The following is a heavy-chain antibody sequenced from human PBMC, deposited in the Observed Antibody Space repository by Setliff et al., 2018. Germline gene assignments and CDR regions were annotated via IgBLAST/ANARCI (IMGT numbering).Heavy chain of an antibody. CDR3: ARISRLYTSSWDDY. D-gene: IGHD6-13*01. CDR2: ISRDTDYT. CDR1: GFSFNNYY. Sequence: GGSLRLSCAASGFSFNNYYMTWVRQAPGKGLEWISGISRDTDYTYYAESVKGRFTTFRDNAKNSVYLQMNRLRAEDTAVYYCARISRLYTSSWDDYWGRGTLVTVSS. V-gene: IGHV3-21*01. J-gene: IGHJ4*02.